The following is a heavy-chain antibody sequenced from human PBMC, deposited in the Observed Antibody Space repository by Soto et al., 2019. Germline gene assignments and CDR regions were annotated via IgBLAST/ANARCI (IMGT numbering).Heavy chain of an antibody. CDR1: GYTFTSYD. Sequence: GVSVKVSCKASGYTFTSYDINWVRQAPGQEHERMGWISAYNGNTNYAQKLQGRVTMTTDTSTSTAYMELRSLRSDDTAVYYCARGHGNNNNVKDNLYYGLDVWGLGTTVTVSS. J-gene: IGHJ6*02. V-gene: IGHV1-18*01. CDR3: ARGHGNNNNVKDNLYYGLDV. D-gene: IGHD1-1*01. CDR2: ISAYNGNT.